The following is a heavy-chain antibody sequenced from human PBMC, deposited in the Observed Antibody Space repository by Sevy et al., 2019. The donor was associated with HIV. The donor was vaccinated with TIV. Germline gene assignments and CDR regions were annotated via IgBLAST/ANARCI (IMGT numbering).Heavy chain of an antibody. Sequence: GGSLRVSCAASGFTFSSYSMNWVRQAPGKGLEWVSYISSSSSTIYYADSVKGRFTISRDNAKNSLYLQMNSLRDEDTAVYYCARDLDGGNWGHAFDIWGQGTMVTVSS. CDR2: ISSSSSTI. CDR1: GFTFSSYS. J-gene: IGHJ3*02. V-gene: IGHV3-48*02. CDR3: ARDLDGGNWGHAFDI. D-gene: IGHD7-27*01.